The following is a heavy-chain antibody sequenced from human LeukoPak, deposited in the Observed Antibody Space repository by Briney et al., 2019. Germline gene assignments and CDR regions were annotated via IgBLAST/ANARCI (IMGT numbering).Heavy chain of an antibody. Sequence: ASVKVSCKASGYTFTSYYMHWVRHAPAQGLEWMGIINPSGGSTSYAQKFQGRVTMTRDTYTSTVYMELSSLRSEDTAVYYCASPLGEPGIAVSDYWGQGTLVTVSS. CDR1: GYTFTSYY. CDR2: INPSGGST. D-gene: IGHD6-19*01. J-gene: IGHJ4*02. V-gene: IGHV1-46*01. CDR3: ASPLGEPGIAVSDY.